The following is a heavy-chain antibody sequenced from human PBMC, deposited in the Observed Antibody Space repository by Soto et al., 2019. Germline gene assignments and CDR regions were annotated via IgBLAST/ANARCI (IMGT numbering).Heavy chain of an antibody. D-gene: IGHD3-10*01. CDR1: GGSISIYY. Sequence: SETLSLTCTVSGGSISIYYWSWIRQPPGKGLEWIGYIYYSGSTNYNPSLKSRVTIAVDTSKTQFSLKLSSVTAADTAVYYCARVRTTLDFYYYYMDVWGIGTTVTVSS. CDR2: IYYSGST. CDR3: ARVRTTLDFYYYYMDV. V-gene: IGHV4-59*08. J-gene: IGHJ6*03.